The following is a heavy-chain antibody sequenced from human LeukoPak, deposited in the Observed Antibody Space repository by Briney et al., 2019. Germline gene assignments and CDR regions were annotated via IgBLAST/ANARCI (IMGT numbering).Heavy chain of an antibody. CDR1: GFSLSDYS. CDR3: VRDSGGSILEH. V-gene: IGHV3-30*03. Sequence: GGSLRLSCAASGFSLSDYSMHWVRQAPGKGPAWVAIISFDGSNQYYVDSAQGRFSISRDNYKSTLYLQMSSLRPEDTAVYYCVRDSGGSILEHWGEGALVTVRS. CDR2: ISFDGSNQ. D-gene: IGHD6-19*01. J-gene: IGHJ4*02.